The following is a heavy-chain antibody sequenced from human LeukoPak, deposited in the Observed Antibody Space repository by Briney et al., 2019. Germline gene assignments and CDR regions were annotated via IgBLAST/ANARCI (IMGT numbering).Heavy chain of an antibody. CDR1: GFTFSSYA. CDR2: ISGSDGST. V-gene: IGHV3-23*01. D-gene: IGHD6-19*01. Sequence: GGSLRPSCAASGFTFSSYAMSWVRQAPGKGLEWVSVISGSDGSTYYADSVKGRFTISRDNSKNTLYLQINSLRAEDTAVFYCAKPRGEEWLVGLYDAFDIWGQGTMVTVSS. J-gene: IGHJ3*02. CDR3: AKPRGEEWLVGLYDAFDI.